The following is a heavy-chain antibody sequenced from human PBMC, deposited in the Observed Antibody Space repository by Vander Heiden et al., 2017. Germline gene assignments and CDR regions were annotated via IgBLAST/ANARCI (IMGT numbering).Heavy chain of an antibody. V-gene: IGHV4-39*01. CDR1: GVPNSTSRYY. CDR3: AGFYSYSAPDF. J-gene: IGHJ2*01. Sequence: QVELYEWAPGPGKPPGPLPLTCTLPGVPNSTSRYYWGWIRPHPRKGRAWHGTIYYSGSTCYSPSLKKRVTIPVDTSKKQFSLNLISVTAADAAVYCCAGFYSYSAPDFWGRGTLVTVSS. D-gene: IGHD2-15*01. CDR2: IYYSGST.